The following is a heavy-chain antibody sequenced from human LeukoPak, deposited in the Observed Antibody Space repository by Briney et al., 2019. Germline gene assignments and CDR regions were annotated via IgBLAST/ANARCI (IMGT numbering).Heavy chain of an antibody. CDR1: GYTFTGYY. CDR3: ARGGGTYHVDY. D-gene: IGHD2-21*01. CDR2: INANSGGT. J-gene: IGHJ4*02. V-gene: IGHV1-2*02. Sequence: ASVNVSCKASGYTFTGYYMHWVRQAPGQGLEWMGWINANSGGTDYAQKFQGRVTMTRDTSISTVYMELSSLTSDGTAVYYCARGGGTYHVDYWGQGTLVTVSS.